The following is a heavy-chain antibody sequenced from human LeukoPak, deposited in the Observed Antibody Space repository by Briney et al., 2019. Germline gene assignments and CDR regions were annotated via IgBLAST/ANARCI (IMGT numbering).Heavy chain of an antibody. V-gene: IGHV3-30*04. D-gene: IGHD1-7*01. CDR1: GFTFSSYA. J-gene: IGHJ4*02. CDR2: ISYDGTNT. Sequence: PGGSLRLSCAASGFTFSSYAMSWVRQAPGKGLEWMAVISYDGTNTYYADYVEGRFTISRDNSKNSVYLQMNSLRAEDTAVYYCAKEGKTRNWNYYQAKAVYWGQGTLVTVSS. CDR3: AKEGKTRNWNYYQAKAVY.